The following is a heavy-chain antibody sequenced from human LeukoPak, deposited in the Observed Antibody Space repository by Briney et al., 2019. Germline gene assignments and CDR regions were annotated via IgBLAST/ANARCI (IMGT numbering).Heavy chain of an antibody. CDR1: GGTFSSYA. J-gene: IGHJ5*02. Sequence: ASVKVSCKASGGTFSSYAISWVRQATGQGLEWMGWMNPNSGNTVFAQKFQGRVTMTRNTSIGTAYMELSSLRSVDTAVYYCARGLGYGYGGWFDTWGQGTLVTVSS. CDR2: MNPNSGNT. V-gene: IGHV1-8*02. D-gene: IGHD5-18*01. CDR3: ARGLGYGYGGWFDT.